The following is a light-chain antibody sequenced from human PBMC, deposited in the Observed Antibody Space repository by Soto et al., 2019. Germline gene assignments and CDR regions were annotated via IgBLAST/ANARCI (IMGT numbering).Light chain of an antibody. CDR3: QQSYSALMYT. Sequence: DIQMTQSPSSLSASVGDRVTITCRASQTIGNFLNWYQQRPGKAPKLLIYAASTLQSGVPSRFSGSGSGTDFSLTISTLQPEDFATYSCQQSYSALMYTFGQGTKLEIK. CDR2: AAS. CDR1: QTIGNF. V-gene: IGKV1-39*01. J-gene: IGKJ2*01.